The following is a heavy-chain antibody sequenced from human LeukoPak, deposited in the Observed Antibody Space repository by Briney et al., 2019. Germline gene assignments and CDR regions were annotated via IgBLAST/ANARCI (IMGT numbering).Heavy chain of an antibody. V-gene: IGHV4-59*01. CDR1: GGSFSGYY. Sequence: SETLSLTCAVYGGSFSGYYWSWIRQPPGKGLEWIGYIYYSGSTNYNPSLKSRVTISVDTSKNQFSLKLSSVTAADTAVYYCARAIVGATTGFDYWGQGTLVTVSS. J-gene: IGHJ4*02. D-gene: IGHD1-26*01. CDR2: IYYSGST. CDR3: ARAIVGATTGFDY.